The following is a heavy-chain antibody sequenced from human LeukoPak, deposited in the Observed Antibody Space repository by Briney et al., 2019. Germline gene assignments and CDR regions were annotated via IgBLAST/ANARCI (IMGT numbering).Heavy chain of an antibody. D-gene: IGHD3-10*01. J-gene: IGHJ4*02. V-gene: IGHV3-30*02. CDR3: ATLAAGSLDY. CDR1: GVTIRSYG. CDR2: IRSDGSNR. Sequence: GGTLRLSCAASGVTIRSYGVHWVRQAPGKGLEWLAYIRSDGSNRYYADSVKGRFTISRDNSKNTLYLQMNSLRAEDTAVYYCATLAAGSLDYWGQGTLVTVAS.